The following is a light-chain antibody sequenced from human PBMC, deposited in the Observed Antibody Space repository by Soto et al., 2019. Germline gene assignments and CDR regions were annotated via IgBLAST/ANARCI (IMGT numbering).Light chain of an antibody. CDR2: GTS. V-gene: IGKV1-17*01. CDR1: QGIRHD. CDR3: LQHNSYPFT. Sequence: DIQMTQSPSSLSASVGDTVTITCRASQGIRHDLGWYQQKPGKAPVRLVSGTSSFESGVPSKFSGSGSGTEFTLTISSLQPEDFGTYYCLQHNSYPFTFGQGTRLEIK. J-gene: IGKJ5*01.